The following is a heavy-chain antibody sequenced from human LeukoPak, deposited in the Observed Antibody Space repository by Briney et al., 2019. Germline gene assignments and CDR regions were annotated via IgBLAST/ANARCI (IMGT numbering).Heavy chain of an antibody. J-gene: IGHJ5*02. CDR1: GFTVSSNY. D-gene: IGHD6-13*01. Sequence: GGSLRLSCAASGFTVSSNYMSWVRQAPGKGLEWVSVIYSGGSTYYADSVKGRFTISRDNSKNALYLQINSLRAEDTAVYYCTTIAAAERFNWFDPWGQGTLVTVSS. CDR3: TTIAAAERFNWFDP. CDR2: IYSGGST. V-gene: IGHV3-66*01.